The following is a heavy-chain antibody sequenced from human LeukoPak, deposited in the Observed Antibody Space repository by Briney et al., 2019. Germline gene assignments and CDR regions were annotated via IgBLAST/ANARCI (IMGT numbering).Heavy chain of an antibody. V-gene: IGHV4-34*01. CDR3: ARAKAMVRGATFDY. CDR1: GGSFSGYY. J-gene: IGHJ4*02. CDR2: INHSGST. D-gene: IGHD3-10*01. Sequence: PSETLSLTCAVYGGSFSGYYWSWIRQPPGKGLEWIGEINHSGSTNYNPSLKSRVTISVDTSKNQFSLKLSSVTAADTAVYYCARAKAMVRGATFDYWGQGTLVTVSS.